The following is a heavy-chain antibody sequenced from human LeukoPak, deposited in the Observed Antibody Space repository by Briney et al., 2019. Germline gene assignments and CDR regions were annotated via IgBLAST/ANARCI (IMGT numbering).Heavy chain of an antibody. CDR1: GDSISSSHYY. V-gene: IGHV4-39*02. CDR2: IYSGGET. Sequence: SETLSLTCTVSGDSISSSHYYWGWIRQSPGKGLEWIGSIYSGGETHYNPSLNSRVTIFLDTSKNRFSLNLISVTATDTAVYYCVRDFSNFVQGDWGQGTLVTVSS. J-gene: IGHJ4*02. D-gene: IGHD4-11*01. CDR3: VRDFSNFVQGD.